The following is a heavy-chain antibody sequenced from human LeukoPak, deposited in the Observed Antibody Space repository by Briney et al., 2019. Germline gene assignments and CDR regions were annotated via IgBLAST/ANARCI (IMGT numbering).Heavy chain of an antibody. CDR1: GYTFTGYY. J-gene: IGHJ4*02. D-gene: IGHD3-9*01. Sequence: ASVKVSCKASGYTFTGYYMHWVRQAPGQGLEWMGWINSSSGGTNYAQKFQGRVTMTRDTSISTAYMELSRLRFDDTAVYYCARGPVSLKLRSFDWLWGEGALDYWGQGTLVTVSS. CDR2: INSSSGGT. V-gene: IGHV1-2*02. CDR3: ARGPVSLKLRSFDWLWGEGALDY.